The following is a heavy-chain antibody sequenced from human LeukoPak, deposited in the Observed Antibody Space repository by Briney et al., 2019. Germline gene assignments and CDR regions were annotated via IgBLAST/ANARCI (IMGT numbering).Heavy chain of an antibody. V-gene: IGHV4-4*07. CDR1: GGSISSYY. CDR3: ARGFRGASFDY. Sequence: SETLSLTCTVSGGSISSYYWSWIRQPAGKGLEWIGRIDTSGNTNYKPSLKSRVTISEDTSKKQFSLKVSSVTAADTAVYYCARGFRGASFDYWGQGTLVTVSS. D-gene: IGHD1-26*01. J-gene: IGHJ4*02. CDR2: IDTSGNT.